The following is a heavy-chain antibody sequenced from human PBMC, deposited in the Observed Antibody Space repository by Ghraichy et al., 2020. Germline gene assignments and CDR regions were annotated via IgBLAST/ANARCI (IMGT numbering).Heavy chain of an antibody. CDR2: ISAYNGNT. CDR1: GFTFNTYD. D-gene: IGHD3-9*01. J-gene: IGHJ4*02. CDR3: ATGNYDILTGYSYHFDY. Sequence: ASVKVSCKASGFTFNTYDISWVRQAPGQGLEWLGWISAYNGNTNYIQKLQGRVTMTTDTSASTAYMELRSLGSDDTAVYYCATGNYDILTGYSYHFDYWGQGTLVTVSS. V-gene: IGHV1-18*04.